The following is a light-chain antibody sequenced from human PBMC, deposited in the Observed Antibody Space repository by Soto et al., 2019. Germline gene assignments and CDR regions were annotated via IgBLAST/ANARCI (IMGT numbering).Light chain of an antibody. J-gene: IGKJ4*01. V-gene: IGKV3-20*01. CDR3: QQYGSSPLT. Sequence: EIVLTQSPGTLSLSPGEGVTLSCRASQTVRNSLFAWYQQKPGQAPRLLIYGASGRATGIPDRFSGSGSGTDFTLTITRLEPEDFAVYYCQQYGSSPLTFGGGTKVEIK. CDR1: QTVRNSL. CDR2: GAS.